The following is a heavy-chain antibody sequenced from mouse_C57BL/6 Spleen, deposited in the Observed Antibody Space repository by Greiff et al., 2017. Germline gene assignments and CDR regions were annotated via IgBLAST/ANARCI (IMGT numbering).Heavy chain of an antibody. D-gene: IGHD2-5*01. CDR2: IDPSDSYT. Sequence: QVQLQQPGAELVMPGASVKLSCKASGYTFTSYWMHWVKQRPGQGLEWIGEIDPSDSYTNYNQKFKGKSTLTVDKSSSTAYMQLSSLTSDDSAVYYCAKTGSNYYFDYWGQGTTLTVSS. CDR3: AKTGSNYYFDY. CDR1: GYTFTSYW. V-gene: IGHV1-69*01. J-gene: IGHJ2*01.